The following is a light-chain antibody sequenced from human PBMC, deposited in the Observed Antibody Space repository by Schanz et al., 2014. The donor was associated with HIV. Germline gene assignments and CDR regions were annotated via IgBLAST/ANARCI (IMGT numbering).Light chain of an antibody. V-gene: IGLV2-8*01. CDR2: DVT. CDR1: SSDVGSYNY. CDR3: CSYAGSNNLV. J-gene: IGLJ3*02. Sequence: QSALTQPPSASGSPGQSVTISCTGTSSDVGSYNYVSWYQQRPGKAPKLMIYDVTKRPSGVPDRFSGSKSGNTASLTISGLQAEDEADYYCCSYAGSNNLVFGGGTKLTVL.